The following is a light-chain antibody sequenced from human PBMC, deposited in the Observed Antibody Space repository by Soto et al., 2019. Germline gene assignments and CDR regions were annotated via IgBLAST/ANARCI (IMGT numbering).Light chain of an antibody. CDR1: QSISNH. V-gene: IGKV1-39*01. CDR3: QQYNGYSRT. Sequence: DIQMTQSPSSLSASVEDRVIITCRASQSISNHLNWYQQKPGKAPKLLIFAASSLQSGVPSRFSGSRSGPDFTLTISSLQPDDFATYYCQQYNGYSRTFGQGTKVDIK. J-gene: IGKJ1*01. CDR2: AAS.